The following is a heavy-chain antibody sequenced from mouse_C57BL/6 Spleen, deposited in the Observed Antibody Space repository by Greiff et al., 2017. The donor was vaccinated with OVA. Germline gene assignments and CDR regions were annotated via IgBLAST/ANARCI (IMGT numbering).Heavy chain of an antibody. CDR3: AREGFYYGSSYRYFDV. CDR2: IYPGSGST. J-gene: IGHJ1*03. V-gene: IGHV1-55*01. D-gene: IGHD1-1*01. CDR1: GYTFTSYW. Sequence: QVQLKQPGAELVKPGASVKMSCKASGYTFTSYWITWVKQRPGQGLEWIGDIYPGSGSTNYNEKFKSKATLTVDTSSSTAYMQLSSLTSEDSAVYYCAREGFYYGSSYRYFDVWGTGTTVTVSS.